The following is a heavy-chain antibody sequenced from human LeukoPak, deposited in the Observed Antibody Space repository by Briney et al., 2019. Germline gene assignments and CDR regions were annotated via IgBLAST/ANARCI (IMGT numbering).Heavy chain of an antibody. J-gene: IGHJ5*02. CDR1: GGSISSSSYY. CDR3: ARRRIELWFGEGENWFDP. D-gene: IGHD3-10*01. Sequence: SETLPLTCTVSGGSISSSSYYWGWIRQPPGKGLEWIGSIYYSGSTYYNPSLKSRVTISVDTSKNQFSLKLSSVTAADTAVYYCARRRIELWFGEGENWFDPWGQGTLVTVSS. CDR2: IYYSGST. V-gene: IGHV4-39*01.